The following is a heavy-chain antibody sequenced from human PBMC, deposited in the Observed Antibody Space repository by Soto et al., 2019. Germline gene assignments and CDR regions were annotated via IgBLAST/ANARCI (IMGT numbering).Heavy chain of an antibody. CDR1: GYSFTSYW. V-gene: IGHV5-51*03. CDR3: ARRGAPGIAAAAGFDP. D-gene: IGHD6-13*01. J-gene: IGHJ5*02. Sequence: PGESLKISCKGSGYSFTSYWIGWVRQMPGKGLEWMGIIYPGDSDTRYSPSFQGQVTISADKSISTAYLQWSSLKASDTAMYYCARRGAPGIAAAAGFDPWGQGTLVTVSS. CDR2: IYPGDSDT.